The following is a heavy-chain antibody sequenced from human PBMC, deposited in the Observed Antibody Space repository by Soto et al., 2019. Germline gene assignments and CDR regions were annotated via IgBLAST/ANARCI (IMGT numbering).Heavy chain of an antibody. CDR1: GYTFTSYD. V-gene: IGHV1-8*01. J-gene: IGHJ3*02. Sequence: QVPLVQSGAEVKKPGASVKVSCKASGYTFTSYDINWVRQATGQGLEWMGWMNPNSGNTGYAQKFQGRDTMTRNTSITSAYMGLGSVRSEDTAVYYCARRTVATRRRGRNDAFDIWGHGTMVTVSS. CDR3: ARRTVATRRRGRNDAFDI. CDR2: MNPNSGNT. D-gene: IGHD5-12*01.